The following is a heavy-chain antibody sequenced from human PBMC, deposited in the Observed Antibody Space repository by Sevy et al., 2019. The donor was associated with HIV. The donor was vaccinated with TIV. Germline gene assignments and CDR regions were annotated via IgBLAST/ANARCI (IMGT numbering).Heavy chain of an antibody. D-gene: IGHD7-27*01. CDR2: VSSDGSEI. CDR1: GFTFSTYA. J-gene: IGHJ4*02. CDR3: ARDQLGSIDY. Sequence: GGSLRLSCAVSGFTFSTYAMHWVRQAPGKGLEGVAIVSSDGSEINYADSVKGRFTIYRDNSRNTPYLQMNSLRTEDTDLYYCARDQLGSIDYWGQGTLVTVSS. V-gene: IGHV3-30-3*01.